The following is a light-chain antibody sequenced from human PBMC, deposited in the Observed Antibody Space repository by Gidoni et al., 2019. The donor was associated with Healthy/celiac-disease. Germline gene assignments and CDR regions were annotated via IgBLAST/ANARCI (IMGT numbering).Light chain of an antibody. J-gene: IGKJ4*01. Sequence: EIVLTQSPGTLSLSPVERATLSCWASQSVSSSYLAWYQQKPRQAPRLVIFGASSRAPGIPDRFSGSGSGTDFTLTISRLEPEDFVVYYCQQYGNSPALTFGGGTKVEIK. CDR3: QQYGNSPALT. CDR1: QSVSSSY. CDR2: GAS. V-gene: IGKV3-20*01.